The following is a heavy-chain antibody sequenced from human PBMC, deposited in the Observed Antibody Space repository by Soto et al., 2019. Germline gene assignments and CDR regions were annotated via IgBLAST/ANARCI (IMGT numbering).Heavy chain of an antibody. J-gene: IGHJ2*01. D-gene: IGHD2-15*01. CDR1: GGTFSSYT. V-gene: IGHV1-69*02. Sequence: QVQLVQSGAEVKKPGSSVKVSCKASGGTFSSYTISWVRQAPGQRLEWMGRIIPILGIANYAQKFQGRVTITADKSTRTAYMELSSLRSEDTAVYYCARGCSGGSCYSSYWYFDLWGRGTLVTVSS. CDR3: ARGCSGGSCYSSYWYFDL. CDR2: IIPILGIA.